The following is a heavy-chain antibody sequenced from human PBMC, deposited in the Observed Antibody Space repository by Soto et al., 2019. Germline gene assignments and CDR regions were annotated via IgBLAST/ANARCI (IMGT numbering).Heavy chain of an antibody. D-gene: IGHD3-22*01. V-gene: IGHV1-3*01. Sequence: QVQLVQSGAEVKEPGASVKVSCKASGYTFTHYAIHWVRQAPGQRLEWMGWINSDNGKTKFSQKFQGRVTSTRDTFARTAYMELSSLRSEDTAAYYCARDQYYDSSAYNWFDPWGQGTLVTVSS. J-gene: IGHJ5*02. CDR1: GYTFTHYA. CDR3: ARDQYYDSSAYNWFDP. CDR2: INSDNGKT.